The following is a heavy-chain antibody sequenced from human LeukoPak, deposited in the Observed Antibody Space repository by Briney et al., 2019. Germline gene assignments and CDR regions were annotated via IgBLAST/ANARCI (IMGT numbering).Heavy chain of an antibody. CDR2: ISSSNSYI. CDR3: AREGCSGGSCYFDY. D-gene: IGHD2-15*01. Sequence: PGGSLRLSCAASGFTFSIYGMNWVSQAPGKGLEWVSSISSSNSYIYYADSVKGRFTISRDNAKNSLYLQMNSLRAEDTAVYYCAREGCSGGSCYFDYWGQGTLVTVSS. V-gene: IGHV3-21*01. J-gene: IGHJ4*02. CDR1: GFTFSIYG.